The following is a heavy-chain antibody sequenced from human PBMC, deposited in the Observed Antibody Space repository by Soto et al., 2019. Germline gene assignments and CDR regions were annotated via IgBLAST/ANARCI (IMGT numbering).Heavy chain of an antibody. Sequence: GGSLRLSCAASGFTFSSYGMHWVRQAPGKGLEWVAVIWYDGSNKYYADSVKGRFTISRDNSKNTLYLQMNSLGAEDTAVYYCARDLLNYDILTGRPRYGMDVWGQGTTVTVSS. CDR3: ARDLLNYDILTGRPRYGMDV. V-gene: IGHV3-33*01. J-gene: IGHJ6*02. CDR1: GFTFSSYG. CDR2: IWYDGSNK. D-gene: IGHD3-9*01.